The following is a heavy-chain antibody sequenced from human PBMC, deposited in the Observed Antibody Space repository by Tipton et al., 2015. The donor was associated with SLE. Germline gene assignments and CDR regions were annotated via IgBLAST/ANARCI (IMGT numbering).Heavy chain of an antibody. V-gene: IGHV4-39*07. CDR1: GGSIRSGSHY. D-gene: IGHD2-15*01. CDR3: ARSVLAYRSGGFDY. Sequence: TLSLTCTVSGGSIRSGSHYWGWIRQPPGKGLEWIGSIYYSGSSYYNPSLKTRVSMSVDTSKMQFSLRLTSVTAADTAVYYCARSVLAYRSGGFDYWGQGTHVAVSS. CDR2: IYYSGSS. J-gene: IGHJ4*02.